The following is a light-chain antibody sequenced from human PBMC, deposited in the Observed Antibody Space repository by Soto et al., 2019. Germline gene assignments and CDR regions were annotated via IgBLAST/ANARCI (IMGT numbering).Light chain of an antibody. J-gene: IGKJ2*01. CDR2: GAS. CDR1: QNVNSN. Sequence: EIVMTQSPATLSMSPGERATLSCRATQNVNSNLAWYQHRPGQAPRLLIYGASIRPTGIPARFSGSGSGTEFILTIDSLQSEDFAVYYCQQYNDWPPMYTFGQGTKLEIK. V-gene: IGKV3-15*01. CDR3: QQYNDWPPMYT.